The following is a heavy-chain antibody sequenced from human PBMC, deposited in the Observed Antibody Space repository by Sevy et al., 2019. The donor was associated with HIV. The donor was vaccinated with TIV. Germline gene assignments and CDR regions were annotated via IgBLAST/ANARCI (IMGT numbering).Heavy chain of an antibody. D-gene: IGHD3-22*01. CDR2: ISGSGGRT. V-gene: IGHV3-23*01. Sequence: GGSLRLSCKASGFNFNNYAMSWVRRAPGKGLEWVSTISGSGGRTDTAESVRGRLTISRDNSKRTVYLQMNSLRGDDTAIYYYAKDPYSSGEYFQKWGQGARVTVSS. CDR1: GFNFNNYA. J-gene: IGHJ1*01. CDR3: AKDPYSSGEYFQK.